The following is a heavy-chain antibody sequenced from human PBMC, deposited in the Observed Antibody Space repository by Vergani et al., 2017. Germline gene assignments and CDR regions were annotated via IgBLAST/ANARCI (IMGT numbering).Heavy chain of an antibody. D-gene: IGHD2-15*01. CDR3: ALPFVANAFDI. CDR2: IIPIFGTT. V-gene: IGHV1-69*13. CDR1: GGPFSSSS. Sequence: QGQLAQSGAEVKKPGSSVKVSCKASGGPFSSSSISWVRQAPGQGLEWMGRIIPIFGTTSYAQKFQGRVTILADESTSTAYMELSSLRSEDTAVYYCALPFVANAFDIWGQGTVVTASS. J-gene: IGHJ3*02.